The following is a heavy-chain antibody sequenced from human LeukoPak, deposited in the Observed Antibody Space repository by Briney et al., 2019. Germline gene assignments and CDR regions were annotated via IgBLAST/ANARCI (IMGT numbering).Heavy chain of an antibody. CDR1: GFAFDSYA. D-gene: IGHD6-6*01. V-gene: IGHV3-23*01. Sequence: GGSLRLSCAASGFAFDSYAMGWVRRAPGRGLEWVSAISGSATGTYYADSVKGRFTISRDNSKKTLHLQMNSLRAEDTAIYYCAKSGEYSSSSAPYNYFDYWGQGTLVTVSS. J-gene: IGHJ4*02. CDR2: ISGSATGT. CDR3: AKSGEYSSSSAPYNYFDY.